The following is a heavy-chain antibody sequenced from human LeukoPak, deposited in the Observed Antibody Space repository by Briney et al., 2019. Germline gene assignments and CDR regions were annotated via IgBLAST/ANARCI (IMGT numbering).Heavy chain of an antibody. CDR2: IHPGDSHT. CDR3: ARQPGMTAKSWYFDL. J-gene: IGHJ2*01. V-gene: IGHV5-51*01. D-gene: IGHD2-2*01. Sequence: GESLKISCEGSGYTFTKYRIGWVRQMPGKGLEWMGIIHPGDSHTWYSPSFQGQVTISADKSISMAYLQWSSLKASDTAMYFCARQPGMTAKSWYFDLWGRGTLVTVSS. CDR1: GYTFTKYR.